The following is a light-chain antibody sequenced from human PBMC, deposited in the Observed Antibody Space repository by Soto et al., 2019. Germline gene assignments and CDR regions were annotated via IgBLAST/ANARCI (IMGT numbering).Light chain of an antibody. V-gene: IGKV3-15*01. CDR1: QSVSNN. CDR2: DTS. CDR3: QQYNDWPPWT. J-gene: IGKJ1*01. Sequence: EVVMTQSPATLSVSPGERATLSCRASQSVSNNLAWYQQKPGQAPSLLIYDTSTRATGIPARFSGSGSGTEFTLTINSLQSEDFAVYYCQQYNDWPPWTFGQGTRVEIK.